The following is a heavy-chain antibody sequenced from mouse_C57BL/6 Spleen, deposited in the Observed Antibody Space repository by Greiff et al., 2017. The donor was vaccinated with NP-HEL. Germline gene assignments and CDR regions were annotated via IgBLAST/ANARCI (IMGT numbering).Heavy chain of an antibody. V-gene: IGHV3-6*01. Sequence: ESGPGLVKPSQSLSLTCSVTGYSITSGYYWNWIRQFPGNKLEWMGYISYDGSNNYNPSLKNRISITRDTSKNQFFLKLNSVTTEDTATYYCAREGFPYYLDYWGQGTTLTVSS. CDR2: ISYDGSN. CDR1: GYSITSGYY. J-gene: IGHJ2*01. CDR3: AREGFPYYLDY.